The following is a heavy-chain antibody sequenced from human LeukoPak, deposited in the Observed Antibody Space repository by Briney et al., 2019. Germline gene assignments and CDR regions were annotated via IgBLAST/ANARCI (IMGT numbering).Heavy chain of an antibody. CDR2: IYSGGST. J-gene: IGHJ6*02. Sequence: GGSLRLSCAASGFTVSSNYMSWVRQAPGKGLEWVSVIYSGGSTYYADSVKGRFTISRDSSKNTLYLQMNSLRAEDTAVYYCARGPLLRWGLGGRGMDVWGQGTTVTVSS. CDR1: GFTVSSNY. D-gene: IGHD3-3*01. V-gene: IGHV3-53*01. CDR3: ARGPLLRWGLGGRGMDV.